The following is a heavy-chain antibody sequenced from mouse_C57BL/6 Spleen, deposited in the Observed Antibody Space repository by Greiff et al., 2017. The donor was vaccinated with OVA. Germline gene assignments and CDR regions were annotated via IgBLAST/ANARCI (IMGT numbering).Heavy chain of an antibody. CDR1: GYTFTSYW. CDR2: IYPGSGST. CDR3: AKALFITTTGDY. V-gene: IGHV1-55*01. J-gene: IGHJ2*01. D-gene: IGHD1-1*01. Sequence: VQLQQPGAELVKPGASVKMSCKASGYTFTSYWITWVKQRPGQGLEWIGDIYPGSGSTNYNEKFKSKATLTVDTSSSTAYMQLSSLTSEDSAVYYCAKALFITTTGDYWGQGTTLTVSS.